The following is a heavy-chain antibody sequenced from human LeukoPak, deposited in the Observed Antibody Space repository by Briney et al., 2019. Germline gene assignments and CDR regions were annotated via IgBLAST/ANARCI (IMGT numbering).Heavy chain of an antibody. V-gene: IGHV1-69*05. CDR1: GGTFSSYA. J-gene: IGHJ4*02. CDR3: ARFTRDYGGNSLSYYFDY. Sequence: GSSVKVSCKASGGTFSSYAISWVRQAPGQGLEWMEGIIPIFGTANYAQKFQGRVTITTDESTSTAYMELSSLRSEDTAVYYCARFTRDYGGNSLSYYFDYWGQGTLVTVSS. CDR2: IIPIFGTA. D-gene: IGHD4-23*01.